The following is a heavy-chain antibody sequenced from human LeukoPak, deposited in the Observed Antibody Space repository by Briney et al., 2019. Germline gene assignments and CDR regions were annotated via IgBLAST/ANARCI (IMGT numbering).Heavy chain of an antibody. J-gene: IGHJ4*02. D-gene: IGHD6-13*01. Sequence: ASVKVSCKASGFTFTSSAVQWVRQARGQRLEWIGWIVVGSGNTNYAQKFQERVTITRDMSTSTAYMELSSLRSEDTAVYYCAASLGYSSSWYLGIPYFDYWGQGTLVTVSS. CDR1: GFTFTSSA. V-gene: IGHV1-58*01. CDR2: IVVGSGNT. CDR3: AASLGYSSSWYLGIPYFDY.